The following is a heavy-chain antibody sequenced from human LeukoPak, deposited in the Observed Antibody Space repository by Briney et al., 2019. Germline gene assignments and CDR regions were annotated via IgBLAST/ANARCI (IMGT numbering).Heavy chain of an antibody. Sequence: GASVKVSCKASGGTFSNYAISWVRQAPGQGLEWMGGIIPFFGTANYAQKFQGRVTITADESTSTAYMELSSLRSEDTAVYYCASLYGSGSYYLQADYWGQGTLVTVSS. V-gene: IGHV1-69*13. CDR3: ASLYGSGSYYLQADY. CDR1: GGTFSNYA. J-gene: IGHJ4*02. CDR2: IIPFFGTA. D-gene: IGHD3-10*01.